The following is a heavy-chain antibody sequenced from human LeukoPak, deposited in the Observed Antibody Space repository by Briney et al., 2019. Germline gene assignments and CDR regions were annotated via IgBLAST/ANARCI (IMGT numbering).Heavy chain of an antibody. Sequence: GGSLRLSCAASGFTFSSYSMNWVRQAPGKGLEWVSSISSSSSYIYYADSVKGRFTISRDNAKNSLYLQMNSLRAEDTAVYYCAREGLEGRFVAVPAAKSEFDYWGQGTLVTVSS. CDR2: ISSSSSYI. D-gene: IGHD2-2*01. CDR1: GFTFSSYS. V-gene: IGHV3-21*01. CDR3: AREGLEGRFVAVPAAKSEFDY. J-gene: IGHJ4*02.